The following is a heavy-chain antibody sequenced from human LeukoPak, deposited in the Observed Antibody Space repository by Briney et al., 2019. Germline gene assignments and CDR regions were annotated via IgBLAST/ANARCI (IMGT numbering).Heavy chain of an antibody. J-gene: IGHJ4*02. CDR2: IYHSGST. V-gene: IGHV4-30-2*01. D-gene: IGHD3-22*01. Sequence: SQTLSLTCAVSGGSISSGGYSWSWIRQPPGKGLEWIGYIYHSGSTYYNPSLKSRVTISVDRSKNQFSLKLSSVTAADTAVYYCARGVSGNYYDSSGFDYWGQGTLVTVSS. CDR1: GGSISSGGYS. CDR3: ARGVSGNYYDSSGFDY.